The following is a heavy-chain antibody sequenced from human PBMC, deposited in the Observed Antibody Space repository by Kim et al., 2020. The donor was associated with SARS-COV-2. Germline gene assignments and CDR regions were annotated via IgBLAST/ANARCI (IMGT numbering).Heavy chain of an antibody. J-gene: IGHJ6*02. CDR3: ARGDYDTELGENYYCGMDV. V-gene: IGHV3-21*01. D-gene: IGHD3-9*01. Sequence: GGSLRLSCAASGFTFSSYSMNWVRQAPGKGLEWVSSISISSSYIYYADSVKGRFTISRDNAKNSLYLQMNSLRAEDTAVYYCARGDYDTELGENYYCGMDVWDQGTTVTVSS. CDR1: GFTFSSYS. CDR2: ISISSSYI.